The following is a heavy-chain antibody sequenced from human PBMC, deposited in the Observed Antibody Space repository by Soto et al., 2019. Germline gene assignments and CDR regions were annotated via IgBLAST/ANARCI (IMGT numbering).Heavy chain of an antibody. CDR3: AREDRCSSTSCYYNYYGMDV. CDR2: IIPIFGTA. Sequence: SVKVSCKASGGTFSSYAISWVRQAPGQGLEWMGGIIPIFGTANYAQKFQGRVTITADKSTSTAYMELSSLRSEDTAVYYCAREDRCSSTSCYYNYYGMDVWRQGTTVTVSS. V-gene: IGHV1-69*06. CDR1: GGTFSSYA. J-gene: IGHJ6*02. D-gene: IGHD2-2*01.